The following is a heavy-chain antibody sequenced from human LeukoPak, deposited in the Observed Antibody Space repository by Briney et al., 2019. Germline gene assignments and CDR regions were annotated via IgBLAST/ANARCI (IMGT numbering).Heavy chain of an antibody. CDR3: ASYDSYGQTNWFDP. CDR1: GGSISSGGYY. V-gene: IGHV4-31*03. D-gene: IGHD5-18*01. Sequence: TLSLTCTVSGGSISSGGYYWSWIRQHPGKGLEWIGYIYYSGSTYYNPSLKSRVTISVDTSKNQFSLKLSSVTAADTAVYYCASYDSYGQTNWFDPWGQGTLVTVSS. J-gene: IGHJ5*02. CDR2: IYYSGST.